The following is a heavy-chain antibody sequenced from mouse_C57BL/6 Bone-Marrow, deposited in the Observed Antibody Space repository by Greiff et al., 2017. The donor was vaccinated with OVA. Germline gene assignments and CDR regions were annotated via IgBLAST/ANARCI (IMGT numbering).Heavy chain of an antibody. Sequence: QVQLQQPGAELVKPGASVKLSCKASGYTFTSYWMQWVKRRPGQGLECIGEIDPSDSYTNYNQKFKGKATLTVDTSSSTAYMQLSSLTSEDSAVYYCARGGLRRTYWGQGTLVTVSA. D-gene: IGHD2-4*01. J-gene: IGHJ3*01. V-gene: IGHV1-50*01. CDR3: ARGGLRRTY. CDR1: GYTFTSYW. CDR2: IDPSDSYT.